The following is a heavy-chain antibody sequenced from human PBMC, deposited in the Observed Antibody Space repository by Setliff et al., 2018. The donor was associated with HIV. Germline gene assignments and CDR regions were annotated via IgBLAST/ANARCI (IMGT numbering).Heavy chain of an antibody. J-gene: IGHJ4*02. D-gene: IGHD3-16*01. Sequence: SVKVSCKASGDTFTRSTYTWVRRAPGQGLDWMGGIIPVLGITNYAQKFQGRVILTADESTSTLYMELTSLTYEDTAVYYCAKEVGGSYALGSKVLDSWGQGTLVTVSS. CDR1: GDTFTRST. CDR3: AKEVGGSYALGSKVLDS. V-gene: IGHV1-69*10. CDR2: IIPVLGIT.